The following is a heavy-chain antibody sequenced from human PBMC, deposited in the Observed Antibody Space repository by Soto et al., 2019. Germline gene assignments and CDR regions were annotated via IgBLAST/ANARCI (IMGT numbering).Heavy chain of an antibody. D-gene: IGHD2-2*01. CDR1: EFTFSSYA. V-gene: IGHV3-23*01. Sequence: PGGSLRLSCAASEFTFSSYAMSWVRQAPGKGLEWVSAISGSGGSTYYADSVKGRFTISRDNSKNTLYLQMSSLRAEDTAVYYCAKVPADIVVVPAAPDYWGQGTLVTVSS. J-gene: IGHJ4*02. CDR2: ISGSGGST. CDR3: AKVPADIVVVPAAPDY.